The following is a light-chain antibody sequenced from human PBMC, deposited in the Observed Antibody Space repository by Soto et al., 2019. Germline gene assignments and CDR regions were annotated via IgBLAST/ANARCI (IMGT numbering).Light chain of an antibody. CDR1: QSVSNNY. CDR2: GAS. V-gene: IGKV3-20*01. Sequence: EIVLTQSPGTLSLSPGERATLSCRASQSVSNNYLAWYQQIPGQTPRLLISGASNRATGIPDRFSGSGSGTAFTLTITRLEPDDFAVYYCLDYGTSPPLYTFGQGTKLEIK. J-gene: IGKJ2*01. CDR3: LDYGTSPPLYT.